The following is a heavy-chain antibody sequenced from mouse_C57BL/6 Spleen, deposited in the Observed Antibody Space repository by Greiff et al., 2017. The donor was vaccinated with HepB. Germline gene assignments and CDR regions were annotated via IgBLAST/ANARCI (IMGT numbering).Heavy chain of an antibody. D-gene: IGHD1-1*01. CDR3: TTDYYGSSYVEGNYFDY. V-gene: IGHV14-4*01. Sequence: DVQLQESGAELVRPGASVKLSCTASGFNIKDDYMHWVKQRPEQGLEWIGWIDPENGDTEYASKFQGKATITADTSSNTAYLQLSSLTSEDTAVYYCTTDYYGSSYVEGNYFDYWGQGTTLTVSS. J-gene: IGHJ2*01. CDR2: IDPENGDT. CDR1: GFNIKDDY.